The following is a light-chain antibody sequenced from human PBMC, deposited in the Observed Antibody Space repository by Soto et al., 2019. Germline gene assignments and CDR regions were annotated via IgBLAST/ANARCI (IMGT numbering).Light chain of an antibody. Sequence: HSALTQPASVSGSPGQSITISCTGTSSDIGGYEYVSWYQQHPGKAPRLMIYEVTYRPSGVSNRFSGSKSGSTASLTISGLQAEDEADYYCSSYTDSSTLGLYVFGTGTKVTVL. CDR2: EVT. J-gene: IGLJ1*01. CDR1: SSDIGGYEY. V-gene: IGLV2-14*01. CDR3: SSYTDSSTLGLYV.